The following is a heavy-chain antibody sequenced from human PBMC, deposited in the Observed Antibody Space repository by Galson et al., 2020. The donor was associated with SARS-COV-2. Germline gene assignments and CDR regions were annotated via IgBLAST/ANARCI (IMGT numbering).Heavy chain of an antibody. CDR2: GKGGGGST. J-gene: IGHJ4*01. Sequence: WSRKGAGKGRKSVAAGKGGGGSTYYADSVKGRFTISRDNSKNTLYLQMNSLRAEGTAVYYCAKDPRGYYSDCFDYCGHETLVTVSS. V-gene: IGHV3-23*01. D-gene: IGHD3-22*01. CDR3: AKDPRGYYSDCFDY.